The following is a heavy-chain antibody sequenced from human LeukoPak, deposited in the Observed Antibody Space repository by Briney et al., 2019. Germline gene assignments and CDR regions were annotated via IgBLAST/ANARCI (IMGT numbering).Heavy chain of an antibody. CDR3: ARDLVLAV. CDR1: GFTFSSYI. D-gene: IGHD2-8*01. Sequence: PGGSLRLSCAASGFTFSSYIMNWVRQAPGKGLEWVSYISSSSTIYYADSVKGRFTISRDNAKNSLYLQMNSLRDEDTAVYYCARDLVLAVWGQGTTVTVSS. CDR2: ISSSSTI. V-gene: IGHV3-48*02. J-gene: IGHJ6*02.